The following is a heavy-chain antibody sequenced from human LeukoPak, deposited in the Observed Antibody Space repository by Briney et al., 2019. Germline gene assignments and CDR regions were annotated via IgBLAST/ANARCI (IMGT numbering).Heavy chain of an antibody. Sequence: SETLSLTCTVSGGSISSYYWSWIRQPPGKGLEWIGYIYYSGSTNYNPSLKSRVTISVDTSKNQFSLKLSSVTAADTAVYYCARLPGSWNWFDPWGQGTLVTVSS. CDR1: GGSISSYY. CDR3: ARLPGSWNWFDP. V-gene: IGHV4-59*08. J-gene: IGHJ5*02. D-gene: IGHD1-26*01. CDR2: IYYSGST.